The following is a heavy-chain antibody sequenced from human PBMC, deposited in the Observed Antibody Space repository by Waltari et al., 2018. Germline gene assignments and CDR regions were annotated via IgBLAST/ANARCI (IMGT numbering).Heavy chain of an antibody. CDR1: GFTFSTYD. Sequence: GFTFSTYDMNWVRQAPGKGLEWVSSISDAGSIINYANSVKGRFTISSDNSKNTLYLQMNSLRVDDTAVYYCARGSGVDSWGQGTLVTISS. CDR2: ISDAGSII. D-gene: IGHD7-27*01. V-gene: IGHV3-23*01. CDR3: ARGSGVDS. J-gene: IGHJ4*02.